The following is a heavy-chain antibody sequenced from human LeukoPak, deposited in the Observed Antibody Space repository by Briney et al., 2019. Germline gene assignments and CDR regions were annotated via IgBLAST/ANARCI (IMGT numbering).Heavy chain of an antibody. J-gene: IGHJ4*02. CDR2: ISGDGSST. CDR3: ARKELWFGGYDY. Sequence: QTGGSLRLSCSASGFTFSSYWMHWVRQAPGKGLVWVSRISGDGSSTTYADSVKGRFTISRDNAKNTLYLQMNSLRAEDTAVYYCARKELWFGGYDYWGQGTLVTVSS. V-gene: IGHV3-74*01. D-gene: IGHD3-10*01. CDR1: GFTFSSYW.